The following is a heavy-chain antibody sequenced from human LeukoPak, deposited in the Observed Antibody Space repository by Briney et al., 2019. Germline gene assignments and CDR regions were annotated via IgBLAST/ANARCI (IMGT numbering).Heavy chain of an antibody. D-gene: IGHD3-16*01. V-gene: IGHV3-7*01. CDR1: GFTVSSNY. J-gene: IGHJ4*02. CDR3: ARDGGAQFDY. CDR2: IKQDGSEK. Sequence: GGSLRLSCAASGFTVSSNYMSWVRQAPGKGLEWVANIKQDGSEKYYVDSVKGRFTISRDNAKNSLYLQMNSLRAEDTAVYYCARDGGAQFDYWGQGTLVTVSS.